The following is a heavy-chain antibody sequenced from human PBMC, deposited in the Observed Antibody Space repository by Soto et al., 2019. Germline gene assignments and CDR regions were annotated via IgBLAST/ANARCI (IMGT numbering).Heavy chain of an antibody. Sequence: QLQLVQSGAEVREPGSSVKVSCKASGGTFSSYTVIWVRQAPGQGLEWMGGITPTLNIAKYAEKFQGRGTITADESTSTVNMPLSSLRSADTAVYFCARGYYSGSNPSSFDYWGQGTLVAVSS. CDR2: ITPTLNIA. CDR1: GGTFSSYT. V-gene: IGHV1-69*01. D-gene: IGHD1-26*01. CDR3: ARGYYSGSNPSSFDY. J-gene: IGHJ4*02.